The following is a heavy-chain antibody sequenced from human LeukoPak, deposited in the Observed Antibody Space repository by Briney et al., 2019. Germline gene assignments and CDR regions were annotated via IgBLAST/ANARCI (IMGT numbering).Heavy chain of an antibody. CDR3: ARGTGAAADF. D-gene: IGHD6-13*01. CDR2: IKHDESEK. CDR1: GFTFSNSW. J-gene: IGHJ4*02. V-gene: IGHV3-7*01. Sequence: GGSLRLSCAASGFTFSNSWMSWVRQAPGKGLEWVANIKHDESEKNYVDSVKGRFTISRDNAKNSLYLEMNSLRAEDTAVYFCARGTGAAADFWGQGTLVTVSS.